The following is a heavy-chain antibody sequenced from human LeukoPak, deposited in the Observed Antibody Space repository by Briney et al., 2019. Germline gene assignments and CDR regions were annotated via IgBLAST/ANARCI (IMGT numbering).Heavy chain of an antibody. Sequence: GASVKVSCMASGGTFSSYTISWVRQAPGQGLEWMGRIIPILGIANYAQKFQGRVTITADKSTSTAYMELSSLRSEDTAVYYCARDSWGSRGYSYGPSDYWGQGTLVTVSS. J-gene: IGHJ4*02. V-gene: IGHV1-69*04. CDR2: IIPILGIA. CDR3: ARDSWGSRGYSYGPSDY. CDR1: GGTFSSYT. D-gene: IGHD5-18*01.